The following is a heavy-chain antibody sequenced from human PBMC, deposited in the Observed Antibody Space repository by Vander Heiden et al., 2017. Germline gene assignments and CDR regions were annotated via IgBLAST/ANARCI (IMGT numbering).Heavy chain of an antibody. D-gene: IGHD3-22*01. Sequence: QAQLVQSGSELKKPGASVTASCQVSEYTFTSNAMNWVRQAPGQGLEWMGWINTNTGNPTYAQGFTGRFVFSLDTSVSTAYLQICSLKAEDTAVYYCAREFSNYYDSSGVVDYWGQGTLVTVSS. V-gene: IGHV7-4-1*01. J-gene: IGHJ4*02. CDR2: INTNTGNP. CDR1: EYTFTSNA. CDR3: AREFSNYYDSSGVVDY.